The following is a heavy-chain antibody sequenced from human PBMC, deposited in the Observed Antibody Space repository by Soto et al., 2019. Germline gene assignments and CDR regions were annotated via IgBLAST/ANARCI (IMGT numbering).Heavy chain of an antibody. CDR1: GFSLSNYG. V-gene: IGHV3-48*02. CDR2: INDRSSAI. D-gene: IGHD6-13*01. CDR3: GRDRRWAIDF. Sequence: GGSLRLSCAASGFSLSNYGINWVRQAPGRGLEWVSHINDRSSAIYYADSVKGRFTISRDNAKSSLYLQINSLRDEDTAIYYCGRDRRWAIDFWGQGTLVTVSS. J-gene: IGHJ4*02.